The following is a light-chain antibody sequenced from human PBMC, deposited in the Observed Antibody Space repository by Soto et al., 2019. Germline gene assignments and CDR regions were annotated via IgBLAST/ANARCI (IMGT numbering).Light chain of an antibody. J-gene: IGKJ1*01. V-gene: IGKV3-11*01. Sequence: EIVLTQSPATLSSFPGDRVTLSCRASQYINTRLAWYQHRPGQAPRLLIYQTSIRAAGIPARFSASGSGTDFTLTISDVQPEDFALYYCHQRQSWPRTFGQGNNVDI. CDR2: QTS. CDR3: HQRQSWPRT. CDR1: QYINTR.